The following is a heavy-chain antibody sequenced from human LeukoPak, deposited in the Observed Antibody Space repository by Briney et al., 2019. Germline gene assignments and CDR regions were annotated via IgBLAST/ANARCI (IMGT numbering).Heavy chain of an antibody. CDR2: VYDNGET. V-gene: IGHV3-66*01. CDR1: GLTVSNYY. J-gene: IGHJ5*02. CDR3: TRDPDA. Sequence: GGSLRLSCAASGLTVSNYYMSWVRKAPGKGLEWVSVVYDNGETYHADSVQGRFTLSRDNSKNTLYLQMNSLRVEDTAVYYCTRDPDAWGQGTLVTVPS.